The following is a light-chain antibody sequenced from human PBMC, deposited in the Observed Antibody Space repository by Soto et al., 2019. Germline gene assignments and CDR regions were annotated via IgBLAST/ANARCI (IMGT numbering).Light chain of an antibody. CDR2: GAS. V-gene: IGKV3-20*01. Sequence: ETALTQAPATLSLSPVERATLSCRASQSVSNNYLAWYQQKPGQAPRLLIYGASNRATGIPDRFSGSGSGTDFTLTISRLEPEDFAVYNCQQNGSSGTFGQGTKVDIK. CDR1: QSVSNNY. J-gene: IGKJ1*01. CDR3: QQNGSSGT.